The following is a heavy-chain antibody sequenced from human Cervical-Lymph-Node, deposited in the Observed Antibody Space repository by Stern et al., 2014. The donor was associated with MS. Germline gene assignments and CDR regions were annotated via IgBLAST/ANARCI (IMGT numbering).Heavy chain of an antibody. CDR3: ARDQGERGNWFDP. CDR2: INPHSGGT. V-gene: IGHV1-2*06. Sequence: QVQLVQSGAEVKKPGASVEVSCKASGYSFIDYHIHWVRQAPGQGLEWMGRINPHSGGTNYAQKFQGRVTMTRDTSSSTAYMDLSRLTSDDTAVYYCARDQGERGNWFDPWGQGTQVTVSS. D-gene: IGHD2-21*01. J-gene: IGHJ5*02. CDR1: GYSFIDYH.